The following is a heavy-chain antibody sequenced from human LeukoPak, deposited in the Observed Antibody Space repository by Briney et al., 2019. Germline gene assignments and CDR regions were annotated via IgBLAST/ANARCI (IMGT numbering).Heavy chain of an antibody. CDR2: ISAYNGNT. CDR3: ARGGYSYGAQISLGY. J-gene: IGHJ4*02. D-gene: IGHD5-18*01. CDR1: GYTFTSYG. Sequence: ASVKVSCKASGYTFTSYGVSWVRQAPGQGLEWMGWISAYNGNTNYAQKLQGRVTMTTDTSTSTAYMELRSLTSDDTAVYYCARGGYSYGAQISLGYWGQGTLVTVSS. V-gene: IGHV1-18*04.